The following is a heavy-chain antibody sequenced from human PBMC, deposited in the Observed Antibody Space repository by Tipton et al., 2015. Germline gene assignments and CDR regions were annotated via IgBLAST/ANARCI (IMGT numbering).Heavy chain of an antibody. V-gene: IGHV4-38-2*01. Sequence: TLSLTCAVSAYSISSGYYWGWIRQPPGKGLEWIGSIYHSGSTYYNSSLKSRVTISVDTSKNQFSLKLSSVTAADTAVYYCARGHSAGSYYSCWFDPWGQGTLVTVSS. CDR3: ARGHSAGSYYSCWFDP. CDR2: IYHSGST. D-gene: IGHD2-15*01. CDR1: AYSISSGYY. J-gene: IGHJ5*02.